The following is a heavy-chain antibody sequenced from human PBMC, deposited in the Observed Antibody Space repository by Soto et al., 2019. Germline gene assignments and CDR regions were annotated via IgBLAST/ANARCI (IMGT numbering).Heavy chain of an antibody. Sequence: GASVRVSCKGSGYTFTNHGISWVRQAPGQRREWMGWINVYNGNTKHAQKVQGRVTMTTDTSTSTAYMELRSLRSDDTAVYYCARGVGSGSYYNQYNWFDPWGQGTLVTVSS. CDR1: GYTFTNHG. CDR2: INVYNGNT. D-gene: IGHD3-10*01. CDR3: ARGVGSGSYYNQYNWFDP. J-gene: IGHJ5*02. V-gene: IGHV1-18*01.